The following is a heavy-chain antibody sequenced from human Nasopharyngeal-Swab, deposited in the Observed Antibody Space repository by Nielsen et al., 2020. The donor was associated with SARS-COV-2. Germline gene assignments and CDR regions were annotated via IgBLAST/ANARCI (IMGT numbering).Heavy chain of an antibody. Sequence: WIRQPPGKALEWLAHIFSNDEKSYSTSLKSRLTISKDTSKSQVVLTMTNMDPVDTATYYCERIKRYSSSSGADYYYGMDVWGQGTTVTVSS. J-gene: IGHJ6*02. V-gene: IGHV2-26*01. D-gene: IGHD6-6*01. CDR2: IFSNDEK. CDR3: ERIKRYSSSSGADYYYGMDV.